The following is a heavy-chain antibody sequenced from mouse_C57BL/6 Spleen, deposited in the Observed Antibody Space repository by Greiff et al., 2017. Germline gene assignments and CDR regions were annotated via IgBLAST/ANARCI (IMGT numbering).Heavy chain of an antibody. D-gene: IGHD2-4*01. J-gene: IGHJ2*01. CDR3: ARYYDYDVGGY. Sequence: QVQLQQSGAELVKPGASVKISCKASGYAFSSHWMNWVKQRPGKGLEWIGQIYPGDGDTNYNGKFKGKATLTADKSSSTAYMQLSSLTSEDSAVYFCARYYDYDVGGYWGQGTTLTVSS. CDR2: IYPGDGDT. V-gene: IGHV1-80*01. CDR1: GYAFSSHW.